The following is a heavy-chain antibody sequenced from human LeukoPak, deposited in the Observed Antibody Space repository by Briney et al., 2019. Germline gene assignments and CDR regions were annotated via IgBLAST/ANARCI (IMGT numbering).Heavy chain of an antibody. V-gene: IGHV3-21*01. J-gene: IGHJ4*02. CDR1: GFTFSTYT. CDR2: INGRSTSV. CDR3: ARDARLESAVVVDS. D-gene: IGHD2-2*01. Sequence: GGSLRLSCAASGFTFSTYTFNWVRQAPGKGPEWVSSINGRSTSVYHADSVKGRFTTSRDNSKNSLYLQMDGLRVEDTAIYFCARDARLESAVVVDSWGPGTLVTVSS.